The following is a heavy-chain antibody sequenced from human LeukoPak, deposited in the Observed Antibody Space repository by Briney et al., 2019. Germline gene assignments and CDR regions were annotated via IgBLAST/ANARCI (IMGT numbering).Heavy chain of an antibody. J-gene: IGHJ5*02. D-gene: IGHD3-10*01. CDR2: INHSGST. Sequence: SETLSLTCAVYGGSFSGYYWSWIRQPPGKGLEWIGEINHSGSTNYNPSLKSRVTISVDTSKNQFSLKLSPVTAADTAVYYCARRFRGNFHWFDPWGQGTLVTVSS. CDR1: GGSFSGYY. CDR3: ARRFRGNFHWFDP. V-gene: IGHV4-34*01.